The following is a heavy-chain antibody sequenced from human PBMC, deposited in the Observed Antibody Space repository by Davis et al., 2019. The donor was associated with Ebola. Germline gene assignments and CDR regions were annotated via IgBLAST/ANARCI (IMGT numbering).Heavy chain of an antibody. CDR1: GFTFSDYY. Sequence: GESRKISCAASGFTFSDYYMTWIRQAPGKGLEWVSYISSSSSTIYYADSVKGRFTISRDNAKNSLYLQMNSLRDEDTAVYYCARAMTPGDYYYGMDVWGQGTTVTVSS. D-gene: IGHD4-17*01. CDR2: ISSSSSTI. CDR3: ARAMTPGDYYYGMDV. V-gene: IGHV3-11*04. J-gene: IGHJ6*02.